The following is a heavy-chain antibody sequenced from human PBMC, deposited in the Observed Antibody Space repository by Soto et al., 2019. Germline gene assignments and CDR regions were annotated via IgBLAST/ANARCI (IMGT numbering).Heavy chain of an antibody. CDR1: GYSFTSYW. V-gene: IGHV5-10-1*01. J-gene: IGHJ6*02. D-gene: IGHD3-3*01. CDR2: IDPSDSYT. CDR3: ARHEAIYRAPIYYYYYGMDV. Sequence: GESLKISCKGSGYSFTSYWISWVRQMPGKGLEWMGRIDPSDSYTNYSPSFQGHVTISADKSISTAYLQWSSLKASDTAMYYCARHEAIYRAPIYYYYYGMDVWGQGTTVTVS.